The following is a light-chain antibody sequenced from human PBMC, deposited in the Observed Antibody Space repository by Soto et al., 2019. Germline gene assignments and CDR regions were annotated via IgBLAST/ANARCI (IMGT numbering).Light chain of an antibody. CDR2: GAS. V-gene: IGKV1-12*01. CDR1: QDITRW. Sequence: DIQMSQSPTSVSASVRERVTITCLASQDITRWLAWYQQKPGTAPKLLIYGASSLQSGVPSRFSGSGSETDFTLTISSLQPEDSATYYCQQTNTFPLTFGGGTKV. J-gene: IGKJ4*01. CDR3: QQTNTFPLT.